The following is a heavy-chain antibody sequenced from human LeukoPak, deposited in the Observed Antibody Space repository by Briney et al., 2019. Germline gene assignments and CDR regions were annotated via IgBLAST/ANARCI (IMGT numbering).Heavy chain of an antibody. D-gene: IGHD2-15*01. V-gene: IGHV3-23*01. Sequence: GGSLRLSCVASGFTFSGYPMTWVRQAPGRGLEWVSAIGGNGAATFYADSVEGRFTISRDNSKNTLYLQMSSLRAEDTAVYYCARRYCSGGSCYFFDYWGQGTLVTVSS. CDR2: IGGNGAAT. CDR1: GFTFSGYP. CDR3: ARRYCSGGSCYFFDY. J-gene: IGHJ4*02.